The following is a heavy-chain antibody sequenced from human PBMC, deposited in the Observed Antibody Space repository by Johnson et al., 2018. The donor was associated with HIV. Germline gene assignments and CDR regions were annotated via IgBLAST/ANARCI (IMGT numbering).Heavy chain of an antibody. D-gene: IGHD1-26*01. J-gene: IGHJ3*02. CDR3: AREGGGSLDDAFDI. Sequence: VQLVESGGGVVRPGGSLRLSCAASGFTFDDYGMSWVRQAPGKGLEWVSGINWTGGRTGYADSVKCRFTISRDNAKNSLYLQMNSLRAEDTALYYCAREGGGSLDDAFDIWGQGTMVTVSS. CDR2: INWTGGRT. V-gene: IGHV3-20*04. CDR1: GFTFDDYG.